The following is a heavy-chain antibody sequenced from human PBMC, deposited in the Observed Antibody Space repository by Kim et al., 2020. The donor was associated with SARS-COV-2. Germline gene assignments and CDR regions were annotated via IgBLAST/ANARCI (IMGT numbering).Heavy chain of an antibody. CDR3: ARGFDWLLYHGNDAFDI. D-gene: IGHD3-9*01. J-gene: IGHJ3*02. V-gene: IGHV7-4-1*02. Sequence: ASVKVSCKASGYTFTSHAMNWVRQAPGQGLEWMGWINTNTANPTYAQGFTGRFVFSLDTSVSTAYLQISSLKSEDTAVYYCARGFDWLLYHGNDAFDIWGQGTMVTVSS. CDR1: GYTFTSHA. CDR2: INTNTANP.